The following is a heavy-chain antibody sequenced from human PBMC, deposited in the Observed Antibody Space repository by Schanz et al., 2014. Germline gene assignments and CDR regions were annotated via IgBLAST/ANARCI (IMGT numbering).Heavy chain of an antibody. CDR1: GYIFINSG. Sequence: QIQLVQSGPEVKKPGATVKVSCKASGYIFINSGISWVRQAPGQGLEWMGWISVYNGNTKYGQKVQGRVTMTTDTSTSTVYMELRSLRSDDTAVYYCARSAGRDFWSGYYTRFDYWGQGTLVTVSS. D-gene: IGHD3-3*01. CDR3: ARSAGRDFWSGYYTRFDY. V-gene: IGHV1-18*01. J-gene: IGHJ4*02. CDR2: ISVYNGNT.